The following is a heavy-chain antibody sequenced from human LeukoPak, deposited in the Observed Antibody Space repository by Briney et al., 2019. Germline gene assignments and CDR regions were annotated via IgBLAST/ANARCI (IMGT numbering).Heavy chain of an antibody. D-gene: IGHD6-19*01. CDR2: MNPNSGNT. CDR1: GYTFTSYD. CDR3: ARDLSSGWEDYFDY. Sequence: ASLKVSCKASGYTFTSYDINWVRRATGQGLEWRGWMNPNSGNTGYAQKFQGRVTITRNTSISTAYMELSSLRSEDTAVYYCARDLSSGWEDYFDYWGQGTLVTVSS. J-gene: IGHJ4*02. V-gene: IGHV1-8*03.